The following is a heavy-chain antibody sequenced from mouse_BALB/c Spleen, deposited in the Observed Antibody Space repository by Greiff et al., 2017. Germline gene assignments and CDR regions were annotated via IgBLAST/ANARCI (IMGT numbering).Heavy chain of an antibody. J-gene: IGHJ3*01. CDR2: ISTYYGDA. V-gene: IGHV1S137*01. CDR1: GYTFTDYA. CDR3: ARGYYGSPPWLAY. Sequence: QVQLQQSGAELVRPGVSVKISCKGSGYTFTDYAMHWVKQSHAKSLEWIGVISTYYGDASYNQKFKGKATMTVDKSSSTAYMELARLTSEDSAIYYCARGYYGSPPWLAYWGQGTLVTVSA. D-gene: IGHD1-1*01.